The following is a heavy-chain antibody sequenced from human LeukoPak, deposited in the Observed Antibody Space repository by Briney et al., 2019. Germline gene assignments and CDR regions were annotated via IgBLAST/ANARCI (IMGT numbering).Heavy chain of an antibody. Sequence: GGSLRLSCAASGFTFSSYAMHWVRQAPGKGLEWVSYISSSSNNIHYANSVRGRFTISRDNAKNSVYLQMNSLRAEDTAIYYCARAAGWFDPWGQGTLVTASS. CDR2: ISSSSNNI. CDR1: GFTFSSYA. CDR3: ARAAGWFDP. J-gene: IGHJ5*02. V-gene: IGHV3-48*04.